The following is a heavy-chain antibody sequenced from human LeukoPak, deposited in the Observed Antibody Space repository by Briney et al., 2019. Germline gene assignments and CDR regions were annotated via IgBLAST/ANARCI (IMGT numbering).Heavy chain of an antibody. CDR2: INHSGST. V-gene: IGHV4-34*01. J-gene: IGHJ3*02. CDR1: GGSFSGYY. Sequence: SSETLSLTCAVYGGSFSGYYWSWIRQPPGKGLEWIGEINHSGSTNYNPSLKSRVTISVDTSKNQFSLKLRSVTAADTAVYYCARGRYCSADICTGGDSFDIWGQGTMVSVSP. CDR3: ARGRYCSADICTGGDSFDI. D-gene: IGHD2-15*01.